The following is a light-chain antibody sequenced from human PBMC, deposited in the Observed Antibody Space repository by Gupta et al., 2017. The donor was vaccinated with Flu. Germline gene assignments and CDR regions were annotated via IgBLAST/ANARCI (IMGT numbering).Light chain of an antibody. J-gene: IGKJ3*01. Sequence: EIVMTQSPDSLAVSLGGRATINCKSSQSVLYSSNNKNYLAWYQQKPGQPPKLLIYWASTRESGVPDRVSGSGSGTDFTLTSSSLQAEDVAVYYCQQYYSTPNTFGPGTKVDIK. CDR3: QQYYSTPNT. V-gene: IGKV4-1*01. CDR1: QSVLYSSNNKNY. CDR2: WAS.